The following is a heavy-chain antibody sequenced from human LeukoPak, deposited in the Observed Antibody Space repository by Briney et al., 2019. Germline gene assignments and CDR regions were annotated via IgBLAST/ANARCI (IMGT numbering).Heavy chain of an antibody. CDR1: GYSISSGYY. J-gene: IGHJ4*02. CDR3: AHNRGYEDY. V-gene: IGHV4-38-2*02. D-gene: IGHD3-22*01. Sequence: PSETLSLTCTVSGYSISSGYYWGWIRQPPGKGLEWIGSIYYSGSTYYNPSLKSRVTISVDTSKNQFSLRLSSVTAADTAVYYCAHNRGYEDYWGQGTLVTVSS. CDR2: IYYSGST.